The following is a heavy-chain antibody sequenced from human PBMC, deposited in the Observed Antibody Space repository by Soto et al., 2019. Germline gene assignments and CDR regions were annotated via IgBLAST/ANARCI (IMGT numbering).Heavy chain of an antibody. Sequence: QVQLQESGPGLVKPSQTLSLTCTVSGGSISSGGFYWSWIRQRPGKGLEWIGFIYSNGNSYYNPSLERRVNISLDTSKNKVSLKISSVTVADTAVYYCARDGRTSGYYLDFWGQGTLVTVSP. D-gene: IGHD3-22*01. CDR1: GGSISSGGFY. CDR3: ARDGRTSGYYLDF. V-gene: IGHV4-31*03. J-gene: IGHJ4*02. CDR2: IYSNGNS.